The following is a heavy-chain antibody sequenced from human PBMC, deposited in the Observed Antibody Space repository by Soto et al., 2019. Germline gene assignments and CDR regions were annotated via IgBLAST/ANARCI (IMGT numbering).Heavy chain of an antibody. J-gene: IGHJ6*02. Sequence: QVQLVQSGAEVKKPGASVKVSCKASGYTFTGYYMHWVRQAPGQGLEWMGWIIPNSGGTNYAQKLQGWCPRTTDTSISTAYMEQSSLRSDDTAVYYCARGDDLVYCSGGSGALAYYYGRDVWGQGTTVTVSS. CDR2: IIPNSGGT. CDR1: GYTFTGYY. V-gene: IGHV1-2*04. CDR3: ARGDDLVYCSGGSGALAYYYGRDV. D-gene: IGHD2-15*01.